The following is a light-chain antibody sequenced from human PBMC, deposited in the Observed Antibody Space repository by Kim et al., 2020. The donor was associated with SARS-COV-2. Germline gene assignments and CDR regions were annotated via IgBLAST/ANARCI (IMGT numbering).Light chain of an antibody. CDR2: DVS. J-gene: IGLJ1*01. Sequence: QSALTQPASVSGSPGQSITISCTGTSSDVGGYNYVSWYQQHPGKAPKLMIYDVSKRPSGVSNRFSGSKSGNTASLNISGLQAEDEADYYCSSYTSSSTRVFGTGTKVTVL. CDR1: SSDVGGYNY. CDR3: SSYTSSSTRV. V-gene: IGLV2-14*01.